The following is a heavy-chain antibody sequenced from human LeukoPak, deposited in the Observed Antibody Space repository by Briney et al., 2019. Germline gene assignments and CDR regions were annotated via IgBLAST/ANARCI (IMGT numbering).Heavy chain of an antibody. D-gene: IGHD3-22*01. CDR1: GGSISSYY. J-gene: IGHJ5*02. Sequence: PSETLSRTCTVSGGSISSYYWSWIRQPAGKGLEWIGRIYTSGSTNYNPSLKSRVTMSVDTSKNQFSLKLSSGTAADTAVYYCARDYRGYYDSSGYYGVWFDPWGQGTLVTVSS. CDR2: IYTSGST. CDR3: ARDYRGYYDSSGYYGVWFDP. V-gene: IGHV4-4*07.